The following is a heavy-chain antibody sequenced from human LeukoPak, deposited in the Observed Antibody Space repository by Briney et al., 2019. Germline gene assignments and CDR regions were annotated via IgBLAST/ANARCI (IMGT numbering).Heavy chain of an antibody. Sequence: PGGSLRLSCAASGFTFSSYAMSWVRQAPGKGLEWVGFIRSKAYGGTTEYAASVKGRFTISRADSKSIAYLQMNSLQTEDTAVYYCTRDPCGGDYGDGWFDPWGQGTLVTVSS. J-gene: IGHJ5*02. CDR3: TRDPCGGDYGDGWFDP. D-gene: IGHD4-17*01. CDR1: GFTFSSYA. CDR2: IRSKAYGGTT. V-gene: IGHV3-49*04.